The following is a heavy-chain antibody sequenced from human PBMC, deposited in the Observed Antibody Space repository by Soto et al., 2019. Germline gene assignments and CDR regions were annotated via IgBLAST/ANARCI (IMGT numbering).Heavy chain of an antibody. J-gene: IGHJ5*02. V-gene: IGHV1-69*06. CDR3: ARASGIGITMIVVDNWFDP. Sequence: GASVKVSCKASGGTFSSYAISWVRQAPGQGLEWMGGIIPIFGTANYAQKFQGRVTITADKSTSTAYMELSSLRSEDTAVYYCARASGIGITMIVVDNWFDPWGRGTLVTVSS. D-gene: IGHD3-22*01. CDR2: IIPIFGTA. CDR1: GGTFSSYA.